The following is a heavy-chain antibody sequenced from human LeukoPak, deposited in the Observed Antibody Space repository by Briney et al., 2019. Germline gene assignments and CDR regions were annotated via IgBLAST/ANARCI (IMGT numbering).Heavy chain of an antibody. D-gene: IGHD5-18*01. V-gene: IGHV5-51*01. CDR1: GSDFTTHW. CDR2: IYPDDSDT. Sequence: GASLQISCQGSGSDFTTHWIGWVRQLPGKGLEWMGIIYPDDSDTRYSPSFQGQVAISADKSITTAYLQWSSLKASDTAMYYCARLNADTAMVIDAFEIWGQGTKVTVSS. J-gene: IGHJ3*02. CDR3: ARLNADTAMVIDAFEI.